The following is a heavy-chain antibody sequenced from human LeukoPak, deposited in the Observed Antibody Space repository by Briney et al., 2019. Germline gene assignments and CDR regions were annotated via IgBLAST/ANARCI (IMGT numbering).Heavy chain of an antibody. CDR2: ISAYNGNT. CDR1: GYTFTSYG. Sequence: ASVKVSCKASGYTFTSYGISWVRQAPGQGLEWMGWISAYNGNTNYEQKLQGRVTMTTDTSTSTAYMELRSLRSDDTAVYYCATGAYFGVWAHDAFDIWGQGTMVTVSS. J-gene: IGHJ3*02. D-gene: IGHD3-10*01. V-gene: IGHV1-18*01. CDR3: ATGAYFGVWAHDAFDI.